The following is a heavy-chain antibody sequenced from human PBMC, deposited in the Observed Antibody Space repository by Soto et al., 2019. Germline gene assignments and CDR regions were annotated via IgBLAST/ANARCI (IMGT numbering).Heavy chain of an antibody. V-gene: IGHV3-30-3*01. D-gene: IGHD2-2*01. CDR3: ARDPRGYCSSTRCSQNWFDP. CDR1: GFIFSSYV. J-gene: IGHJ5*02. Sequence: QSGGSLRLSCVASGFIFSSYVMHWVRQAPGKGLEWVAVISYDGSNKYYADSVKGRFTISRDNSKNTLYLQMNRLRAEDTAVYYCARDPRGYCSSTRCSQNWFDPWGQGTLVTVYS. CDR2: ISYDGSNK.